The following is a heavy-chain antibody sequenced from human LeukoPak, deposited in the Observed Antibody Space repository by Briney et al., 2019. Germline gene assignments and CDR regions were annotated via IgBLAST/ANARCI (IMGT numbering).Heavy chain of an antibody. Sequence: GESLRLSCAASGFTFSSYEMNWVRKAPGKGLEWVSYISSSGSTIYYADSVKGRFTISRDNAKNSLYLQMNSLRAEDTAVYYCARVSLYYYGSGEDNWFDPWGQGTLVTVSS. CDR3: ARVSLYYYGSGEDNWFDP. D-gene: IGHD3-10*01. CDR1: GFTFSSYE. V-gene: IGHV3-48*03. J-gene: IGHJ5*02. CDR2: ISSSGSTI.